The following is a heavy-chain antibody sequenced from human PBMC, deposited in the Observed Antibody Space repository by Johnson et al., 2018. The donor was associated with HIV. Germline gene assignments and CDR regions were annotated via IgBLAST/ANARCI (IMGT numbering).Heavy chain of an antibody. CDR2: ISYDGSNK. Sequence: QVQLVESGGGVVQPGRYLRLSCVASGFTFSSYAMHWVRQAPGKGLEWVAVISYDGSNKYYADSVKGRFTISRDNSKNTLYLQMNSLRAEDTAVYYCAGKEAIDEAFDIWGQGTMVTVSS. V-gene: IGHV3-30-3*01. J-gene: IGHJ3*02. D-gene: IGHD2-2*01. CDR1: GFTFSSYA. CDR3: AGKEAIDEAFDI.